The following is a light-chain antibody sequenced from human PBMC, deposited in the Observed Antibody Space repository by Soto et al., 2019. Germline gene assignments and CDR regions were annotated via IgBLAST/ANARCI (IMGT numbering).Light chain of an antibody. CDR1: QSVSSY. J-gene: IGKJ1*01. CDR3: QQRSHWPPT. CDR2: DTF. V-gene: IGKV3-11*01. Sequence: EIMLTQSPATLSLSPGERATLSCRASQSVSSYLAWYQQKPGQAPRLLIYDTFNRATGIPARFSGSGSGTDFTLTISSLEPEDFAVYYCQQRSHWPPTFGQGTKVEIK.